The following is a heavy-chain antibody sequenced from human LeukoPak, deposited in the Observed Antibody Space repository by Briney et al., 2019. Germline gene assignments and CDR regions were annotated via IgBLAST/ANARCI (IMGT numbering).Heavy chain of an antibody. D-gene: IGHD3-10*01. CDR2: ISWNIGSI. Sequence: GGSLRLSCAASGFPFDDYAMHWVRQAPGKGLEWVSGISWNIGSIGYADSVKGRFTISRDNAKNSLYLQMNSLRAEDTALYYCAKVPGAQLTREAGTAYYRYYFDYWGQGTLVTVSS. CDR3: AKVPGAQLTREAGTAYYRYYFDY. CDR1: GFPFDDYA. V-gene: IGHV3-9*01. J-gene: IGHJ4*02.